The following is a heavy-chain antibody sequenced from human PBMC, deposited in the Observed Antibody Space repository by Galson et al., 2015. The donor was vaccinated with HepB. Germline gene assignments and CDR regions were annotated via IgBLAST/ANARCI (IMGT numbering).Heavy chain of an antibody. J-gene: IGHJ3*02. CDR3: VKPHNSDWYFAFDI. CDR2: TRGSDDGT. V-gene: IGHV3-23*01. Sequence: SLRLSCAASGFTFSSYAMSWVRQAPGTGLEWVSATRGSDDGTFYADSVKGRFTISRDNSESTLYLQMDSLRAEDTAVYYCVKPHNSDWYFAFDIWGQGTMVTVSS. D-gene: IGHD3-9*01. CDR1: GFTFSSYA.